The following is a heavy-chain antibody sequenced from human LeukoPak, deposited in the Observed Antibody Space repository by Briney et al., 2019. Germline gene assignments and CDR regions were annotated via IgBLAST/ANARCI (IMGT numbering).Heavy chain of an antibody. Sequence: GGSLRLSCAASGFTFSTYNINWVRQAPGKGLEWVSYISSSSSTIYYADSVKGRFTISRDNAKNSLYLQMNSLRAEDTAVYYCASLQTNNDYVCYWGQGTLVTVSS. CDR2: ISSSSSTI. J-gene: IGHJ4*02. CDR3: ASLQTNNDYVCY. V-gene: IGHV3-48*01. D-gene: IGHD3-16*01. CDR1: GFTFSTYN.